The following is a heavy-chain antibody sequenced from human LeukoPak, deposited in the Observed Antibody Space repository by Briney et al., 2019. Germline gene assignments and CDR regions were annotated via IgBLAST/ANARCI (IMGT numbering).Heavy chain of an antibody. Sequence: GASVKVSCKASGYTFTSYGISWVRQAPGQGLEWMGWISAYNGNTKYVQKLQGRVTMTTDSSTSTAYMELRSLTSDDTAVYYCARWYCGGGSCYSYYYGMDVWGQGTTVTVSS. CDR3: ARWYCGGGSCYSYYYGMDV. J-gene: IGHJ6*02. V-gene: IGHV1-18*01. CDR1: GYTFTSYG. CDR2: ISAYNGNT. D-gene: IGHD2-15*01.